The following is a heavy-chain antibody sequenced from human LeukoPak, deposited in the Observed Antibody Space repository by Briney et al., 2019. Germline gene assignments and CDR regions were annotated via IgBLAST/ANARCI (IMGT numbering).Heavy chain of an antibody. CDR3: ARGQWEWGRAAMPAY. D-gene: IGHD2-2*01. Sequence: PGGSLRLSCAASGFTISSNYMSWVRQAPGEGLEWVSVIYSGGSTYYADSVKGRFTISRDNSKNTLYLQMNSLRAEDTAVYYCARGQWEWGRAAMPAYWGQGTLVTVSS. V-gene: IGHV3-53*01. CDR1: GFTISSNY. CDR2: IYSGGST. J-gene: IGHJ4*02.